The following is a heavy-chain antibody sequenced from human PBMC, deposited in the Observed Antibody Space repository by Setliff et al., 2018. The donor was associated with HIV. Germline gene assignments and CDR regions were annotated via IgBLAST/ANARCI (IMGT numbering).Heavy chain of an antibody. CDR2: ISGSSSII. Sequence: GGSLRLSCAASGFTFSRYAMTWVRQAPGKGLEWVAYISGSSSIIYYVESVKGRFTISRDNAKNSLYLQMNTLRTEDTAVYYCARDSGTVGADDYWGQGTLVTVSS. J-gene: IGHJ4*02. CDR1: GFTFSRYA. V-gene: IGHV3-48*01. D-gene: IGHD1-26*01. CDR3: ARDSGTVGADDY.